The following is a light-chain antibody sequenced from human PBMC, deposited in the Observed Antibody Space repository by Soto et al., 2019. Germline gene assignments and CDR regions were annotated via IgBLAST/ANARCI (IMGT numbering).Light chain of an antibody. Sequence: DIVMTQSPDSLAVYLGERATINCKSSQSVLYSSNNKNYLAWYQQKPGQPPKLLIYWASTRESGVPDRFSGSGYGTDFTLTISSLQAEDVAVYYCQQYYSTPRYTFGQGTKLEIK. CDR3: QQYYSTPRYT. J-gene: IGKJ2*01. CDR2: WAS. CDR1: QSVLYSSNNKNY. V-gene: IGKV4-1*01.